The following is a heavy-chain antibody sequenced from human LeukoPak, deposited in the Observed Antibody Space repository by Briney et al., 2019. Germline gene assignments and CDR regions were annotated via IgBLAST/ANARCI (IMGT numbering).Heavy chain of an antibody. D-gene: IGHD4-17*01. V-gene: IGHV4-34*01. J-gene: IGHJ4*02. CDR1: GGSFSGYY. Sequence: SETLALTCAVYGGSFSGYYWSWVRQPPGKGLEWIGEVNHSGSTNYNPSPKSRVTISVDTSKNQFSLKLSSMTAADTAVYYCARTRYGDLIRSPETRSVSLDYWGQGTLVTVSS. CDR3: ARTRYGDLIRSPETRSVSLDY. CDR2: VNHSGST.